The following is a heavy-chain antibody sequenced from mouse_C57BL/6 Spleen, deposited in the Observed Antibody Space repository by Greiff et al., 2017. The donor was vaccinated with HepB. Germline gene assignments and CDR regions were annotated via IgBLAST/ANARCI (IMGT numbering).Heavy chain of an antibody. CDR2: IYPGDGDT. J-gene: IGHJ1*03. CDR3: ARSGGGWYFDV. Sequence: VQLVESGPELVKPGASVKISCKASGYAFSSSWMNWVKQRPGKGLEWIGRIYPGDGDTNYNGKFKGKATLTADKSSSTAYMQLSSLTSEDSAVYFCARSGGGWYFDVWGTGTTVTVSS. CDR1: GYAFSSSW. V-gene: IGHV1-82*01. D-gene: IGHD3-1*01.